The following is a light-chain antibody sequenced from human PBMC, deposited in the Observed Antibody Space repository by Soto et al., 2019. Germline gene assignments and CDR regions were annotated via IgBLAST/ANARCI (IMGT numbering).Light chain of an antibody. CDR3: QYYDSYSWT. CDR1: QSISDW. V-gene: IGKV1-5*03. Sequence: DIQMTQSPSTLSASVGDRVTITCRASQSISDWLAWYQQKPGKAPKFLIYKASNLESGVPSRFSGGGSGTEFTLTISSVQPYDFATYYCQYYDSYSWTFGQGTKVEIK. J-gene: IGKJ1*01. CDR2: KAS.